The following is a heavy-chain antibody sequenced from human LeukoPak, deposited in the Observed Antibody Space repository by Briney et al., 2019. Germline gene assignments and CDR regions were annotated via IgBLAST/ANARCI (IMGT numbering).Heavy chain of an antibody. V-gene: IGHV4-59*01. CDR2: IYYSGST. CDR1: GGSISSYY. CDR3: ARLSPLVPVPRAYYMDV. D-gene: IGHD6-6*01. Sequence: WETLSLTCTVSGGSISSYYWSWIRQPPGKGLEWIGYIYYSGSTNYNPSLKSRVTISVDTSKNQFSLKLSSVTAADTAVYYCARLSPLVPVPRAYYMDVWGKGTTVTVSS. J-gene: IGHJ6*03.